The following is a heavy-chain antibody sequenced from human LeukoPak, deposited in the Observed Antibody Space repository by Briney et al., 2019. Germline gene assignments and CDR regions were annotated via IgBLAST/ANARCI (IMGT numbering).Heavy chain of an antibody. Sequence: VASVKVSCKASGYTFTGYYMHWVRQAPGQRLEWMGWINAGNGNTKYSQKFQGRVTITRDTSASTAYMELSSLRSEDTAVYYCARASISPWGPKFFDYWGQGTLVTVSS. CDR2: INAGNGNT. CDR3: ARASISPWGPKFFDY. V-gene: IGHV1-3*01. D-gene: IGHD6-6*01. CDR1: GYTFTGYY. J-gene: IGHJ4*02.